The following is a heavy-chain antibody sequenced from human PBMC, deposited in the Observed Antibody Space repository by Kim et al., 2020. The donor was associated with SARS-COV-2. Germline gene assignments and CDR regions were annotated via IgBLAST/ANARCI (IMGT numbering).Heavy chain of an antibody. CDR3: ARLRVLGAFDI. CDR1: GGSISSSSYY. Sequence: SETLSLTCTVSGGSISSSSYYWGWIRQPPGKGLEWIGSIYYSGITYYNPSLKSRVTISVDTSKNQFSLKLSSVTAADTAVYYCARLRVLGAFDIWGQGTMVTVSS. J-gene: IGHJ3*02. CDR2: IYYSGIT. D-gene: IGHD3-3*01. V-gene: IGHV4-39*07.